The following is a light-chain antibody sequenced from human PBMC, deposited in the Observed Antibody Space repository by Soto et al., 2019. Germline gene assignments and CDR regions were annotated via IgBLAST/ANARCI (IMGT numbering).Light chain of an antibody. CDR3: HQYGSP. CDR1: QSVSSSY. J-gene: IGKJ4*02. V-gene: IGKV3-20*01. Sequence: EIVLTQSPGTLSLSPGERATLSCRASQSVSSSYLAWYQQKPGQAPRLLIYGASSRATGIPDRFSGSGSGTDFTLTISRLEPEDFAIYYCHQYGSPFGGMTKVEIK. CDR2: GAS.